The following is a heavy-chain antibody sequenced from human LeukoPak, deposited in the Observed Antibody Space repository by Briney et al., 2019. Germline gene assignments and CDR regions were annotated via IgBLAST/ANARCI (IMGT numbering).Heavy chain of an antibody. J-gene: IGHJ4*02. Sequence: SETLSLTCTVSGGSTSSSSYYWGWIRQPPGKGLEWIGEINHSGSTNYNPSLKSRVTISVDTSKNQFSLKLSSVTAADTAVYYCARGIRDYYGSGSPHLDYWGQGTLVTVSS. D-gene: IGHD3-10*01. CDR2: INHSGST. CDR3: ARGIRDYYGSGSPHLDY. CDR1: GGSTSSSSYY. V-gene: IGHV4-39*07.